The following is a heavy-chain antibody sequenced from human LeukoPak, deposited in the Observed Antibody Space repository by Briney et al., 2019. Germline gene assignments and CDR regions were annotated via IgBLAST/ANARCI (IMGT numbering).Heavy chain of an antibody. J-gene: IGHJ4*02. CDR3: ARRIIIAGIAGDFDY. CDR1: GVSISNYY. CDR2: IYYNGST. Sequence: SETLSLTCAASGVSISNYYWSWIRQPPGKGLEWIGDIYYNGSTNYNPSLKSRVTISIDTDKNQFSLNLSSVTAADTAIYYCARRIIIAGIAGDFDYWGQGTLVTVSS. V-gene: IGHV4-59*12. D-gene: IGHD2-21*01.